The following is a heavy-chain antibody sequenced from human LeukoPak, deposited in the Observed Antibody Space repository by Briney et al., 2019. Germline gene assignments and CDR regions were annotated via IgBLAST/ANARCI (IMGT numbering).Heavy chain of an antibody. J-gene: IGHJ4*02. CDR3: TGDNFDSSVKFDY. V-gene: IGHV3-73*01. D-gene: IGHD3-22*01. Sequence: GGSLRLSCVVSGFTFSGSAVHWVRQAPGKGLEWVGRIRSNANNYATAYAASVKGRFTISRDDSKNTAYLQMNSLKTEDTAVYYCTGDNFDSSVKFDYWGQGTLVTVSS. CDR1: GFTFSGSA. CDR2: IRSNANNYAT.